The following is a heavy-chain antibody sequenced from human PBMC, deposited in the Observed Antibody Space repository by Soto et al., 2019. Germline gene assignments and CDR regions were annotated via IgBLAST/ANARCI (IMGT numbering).Heavy chain of an antibody. CDR1: GGSISSYY. V-gene: IGHV4-59*01. J-gene: IGHJ5*02. D-gene: IGHD6-13*01. CDR3: ARAGYSSSWYWFDP. CDR2: IYYSGST. Sequence: SETLSLTCTVSGGSISSYYWSWIRQPPGKGLEWIGYIYYSGSTNYNPSPKSRVTISVDTSKNQFSLKLSSVTAADTAVYYCARAGYSSSWYWFDPWGQGTLVTVS.